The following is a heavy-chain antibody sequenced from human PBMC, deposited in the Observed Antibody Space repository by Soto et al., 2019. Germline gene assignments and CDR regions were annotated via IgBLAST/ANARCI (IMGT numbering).Heavy chain of an antibody. CDR1: GYTFTSYA. D-gene: IGHD4-4*01. Sequence: QVQLVQSGAEVKKPGASVKVSCKASGYTFTSYAMHWVRQAPGQRLEWMGWINAGNGNTKYSQKLQGRVTITRDTSASTAYMELSSLRSEDTAVYYCARDYDYSNYGSYYYYYYRDVWGKGTTVTVSS. CDR2: INAGNGNT. CDR3: ARDYDYSNYGSYYYYYYRDV. J-gene: IGHJ6*03. V-gene: IGHV1-3*01.